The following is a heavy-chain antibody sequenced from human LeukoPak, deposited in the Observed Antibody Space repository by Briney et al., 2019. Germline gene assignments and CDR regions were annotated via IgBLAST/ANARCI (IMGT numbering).Heavy chain of an antibody. V-gene: IGHV4-39*07. D-gene: IGHD6-13*01. Sequence: SETLSLTCTVSGGSISSSVYYWGWIRQPPGKGLEWIGSIYYSGNTYYNPSLKSRVTISVDTSKDQFSLMLNSVTAADTAVYFCARGGKQQLLAVWGQGILVTGSS. CDR3: ARGGKQQLLAV. CDR2: IYYSGNT. CDR1: GGSISSSVYY. J-gene: IGHJ4*02.